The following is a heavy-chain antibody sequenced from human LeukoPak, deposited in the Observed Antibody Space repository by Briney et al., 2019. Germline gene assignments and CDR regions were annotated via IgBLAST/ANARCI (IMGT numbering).Heavy chain of an antibody. CDR2: IKQDGSEK. CDR3: AEGTTGLSKY. J-gene: IGHJ4*03. V-gene: IGHV3-7*01. D-gene: IGHD1-7*01. Sequence: GGSLSLSCAASGFTLSSYWMSWVRQAPGKGREWVSNIKQDGSEKYYVDSVKGRFSIARDNAKNSLYMQINSLRAAETAVYYCAEGTTGLSKYWGKGTLVTVSS. CDR1: GFTLSSYW.